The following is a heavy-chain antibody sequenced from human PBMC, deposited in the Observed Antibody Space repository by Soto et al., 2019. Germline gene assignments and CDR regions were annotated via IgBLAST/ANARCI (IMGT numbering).Heavy chain of an antibody. V-gene: IGHV2-70*11. CDR2: IDWDDDK. CDR1: GFSLSTSGMC. D-gene: IGHD1-26*01. Sequence: SGPTLVNPTQTLTLTCTFSGFSLSTSGMCVSWIRQPPGKALEWLARIDWDDDKYYSKSLKTRLTISKDTSKNQVVLTMTNMDPVDTATYYCTRHKSPVSSFDPWGQGTLVTVSS. J-gene: IGHJ5*02. CDR3: TRHKSPVSSFDP.